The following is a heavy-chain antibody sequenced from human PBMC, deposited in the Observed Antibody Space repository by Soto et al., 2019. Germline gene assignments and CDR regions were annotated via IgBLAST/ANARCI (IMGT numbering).Heavy chain of an antibody. J-gene: IGHJ4*02. V-gene: IGHV3-53*01. CDR3: ARCSSSWYSLDY. CDR2: IYSGGST. CDR1: GFTVSSNY. Sequence: SGGSLRLSCAASGFTVSSNYMSWVRQAPGKGLEWVSVIYSGGSTYYADSVKGRFTISRDNSKNTLYLQMNSLRAEDTAVYYCARCSSSWYSLDYWGQGTLVTVSS. D-gene: IGHD6-13*01.